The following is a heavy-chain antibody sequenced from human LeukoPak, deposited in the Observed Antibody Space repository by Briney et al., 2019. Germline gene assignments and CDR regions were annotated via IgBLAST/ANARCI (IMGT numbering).Heavy chain of an antibody. V-gene: IGHV3-74*01. J-gene: IGHJ4*02. CDR1: GFTFNNYW. CDR2: INSDGSST. Sequence: PGGSLRLSCAASGFTFNNYWMHWVRQAPGKGLVWVSRINSDGSSTTYVDSVKGRFTISRDNAKNTLFLQMNSLRAEDTAVYYCARDNTAMESFDYWGQGTLVTVSS. CDR3: ARDNTAMESFDY. D-gene: IGHD5-18*01.